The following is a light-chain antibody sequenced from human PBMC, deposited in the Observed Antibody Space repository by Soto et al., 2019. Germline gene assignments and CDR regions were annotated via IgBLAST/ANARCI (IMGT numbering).Light chain of an antibody. J-gene: IGKJ2*01. Sequence: EIVLTQSAGTLSLSPGERATLSCRASQSVTSSYLAWYQQKPGQAPRLLIYGASSRATGIPDRFSGSGSGTDFTLTIIRLEPEDFAVYFCQQYGTSPETFGQGTKLEIK. V-gene: IGKV3-20*01. CDR3: QQYGTSPET. CDR1: QSVTSSY. CDR2: GAS.